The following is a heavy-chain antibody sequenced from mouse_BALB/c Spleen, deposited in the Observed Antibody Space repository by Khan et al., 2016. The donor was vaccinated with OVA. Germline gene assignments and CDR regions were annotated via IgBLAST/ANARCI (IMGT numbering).Heavy chain of an antibody. Sequence: VKLVESGAELARPGASVKLSCKSSGYTFTSYWMQWVKQRPGQGLEWIGAIYPGDGDTRYTQKFKGKATLTADKSSNTAYMQLSSLASEDSAVYYCASYRYDYFDYWGQGTTLTVSS. V-gene: IGHV1-87*01. CDR2: IYPGDGDT. D-gene: IGHD2-14*01. CDR3: ASYRYDYFDY. J-gene: IGHJ2*01. CDR1: GYTFTSYW.